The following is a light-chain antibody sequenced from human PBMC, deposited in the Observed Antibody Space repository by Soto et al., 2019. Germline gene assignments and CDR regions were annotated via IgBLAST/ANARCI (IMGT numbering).Light chain of an antibody. J-gene: IGKJ5*01. CDR2: GAS. CDR1: QSVSSN. CDR3: NKYDNWPPVT. V-gene: IGKV3-15*01. Sequence: EIVMTQSPATLSVSPGERATLSCRASQSVSSNLAWYQQKPGQAPRLLLYGASTRATGIPARFSGSGSGTEFTLTISSLQSEDFAVYSCNKYDNWPPVTFAQGPRL.